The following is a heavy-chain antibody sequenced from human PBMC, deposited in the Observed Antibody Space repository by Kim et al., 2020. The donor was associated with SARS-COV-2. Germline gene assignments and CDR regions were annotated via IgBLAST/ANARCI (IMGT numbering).Heavy chain of an antibody. D-gene: IGHD1-7*01. CDR3: AKGSGRWNYLADY. Sequence: YPDSVKGRFSISRDNSKNTLYLQMNSLRAEDTAKYYCAKGSGRWNYLADYWGQGTLVTVSS. V-gene: IGHV3-23*01. J-gene: IGHJ4*02.